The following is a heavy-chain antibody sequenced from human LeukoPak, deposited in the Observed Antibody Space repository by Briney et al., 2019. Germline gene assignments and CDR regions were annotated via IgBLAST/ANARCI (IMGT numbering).Heavy chain of an antibody. Sequence: GGSLRLSCAASGFTFSNYGLSWVRQAPGKGLEWVSGITGSGGSTYYADSVKGRFTISRDNSNNTVYLQMHSLREEDTAVYYCVRGCGGSCYPGGFDYWGQGTLVTVSS. V-gene: IGHV3-23*01. CDR3: VRGCGGSCYPGGFDY. D-gene: IGHD2-15*01. CDR2: ITGSGGST. CDR1: GFTFSNYG. J-gene: IGHJ4*02.